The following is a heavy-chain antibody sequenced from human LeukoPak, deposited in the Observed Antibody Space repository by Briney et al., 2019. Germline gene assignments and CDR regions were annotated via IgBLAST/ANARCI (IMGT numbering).Heavy chain of an antibody. D-gene: IGHD3-22*01. CDR2: ISSSSSTI. CDR1: GFTFSSYS. V-gene: IGHV3-48*02. Sequence: PGGSLRLSCAASGFTFSSYSMNWVRQAPGKGLEWVSYISSSSSTIYYADSVKGRFTISRDNAKNSLYPQMNSLRDEDTAVYYCARDLITMIVVDPPGGFDYWGQGTLVTVSS. J-gene: IGHJ4*02. CDR3: ARDLITMIVVDPPGGFDY.